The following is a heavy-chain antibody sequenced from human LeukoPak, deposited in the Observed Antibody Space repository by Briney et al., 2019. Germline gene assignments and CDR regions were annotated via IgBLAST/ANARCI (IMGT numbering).Heavy chain of an antibody. CDR1: RFTPDGHA. Sequence: GGSLRLSCTASRFTPDGHALHWVRQAPGEGLEWVAGIYWNNGVVDYADSVKGRFTISRDIVKRSVYLQMDSLRTEDTALYYCTSDIQPGGADVWGPWTTVTVSS. D-gene: IGHD3-16*01. CDR3: TSDIQPGGADV. V-gene: IGHV3-9*02. J-gene: IGHJ6*02. CDR2: IYWNNGVV.